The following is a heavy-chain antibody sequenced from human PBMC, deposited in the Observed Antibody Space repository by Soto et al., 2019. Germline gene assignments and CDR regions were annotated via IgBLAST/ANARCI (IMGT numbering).Heavy chain of an antibody. Sequence: ASVKVSCKVSGYTLTELSMHWVRQAPGKGLEWMGGFDPEDGETIYAQKFQGRVTMTEDTSTDTAYMELSSLRSEDTAVYYCATEQRGSYYSHYYGMDVWGQGTTVTVS. J-gene: IGHJ6*02. V-gene: IGHV1-24*01. D-gene: IGHD1-26*01. CDR3: ATEQRGSYYSHYYGMDV. CDR1: GYTLTELS. CDR2: FDPEDGET.